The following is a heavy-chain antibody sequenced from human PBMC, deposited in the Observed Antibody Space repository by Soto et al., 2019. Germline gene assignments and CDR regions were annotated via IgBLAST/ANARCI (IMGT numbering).Heavy chain of an antibody. J-gene: IGHJ5*02. Sequence: SDTLSLTCTVSGGSVSSGSYYWSWIRQPPGKGLEWIGYIYYSGSTNYNPSLKSRVTISVDTSKNQFSLKLSSVTAADTAVYYCARGGVRYCSGGSCYYHWFDPWGQGTLVTVSS. CDR1: GGSVSSGSYY. CDR3: ARGGVRYCSGGSCYYHWFDP. V-gene: IGHV4-61*01. CDR2: IYYSGST. D-gene: IGHD2-15*01.